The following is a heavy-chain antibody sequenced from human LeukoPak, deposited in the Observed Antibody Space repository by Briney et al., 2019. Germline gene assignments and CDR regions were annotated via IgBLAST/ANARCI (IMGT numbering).Heavy chain of an antibody. Sequence: ATLSLTCTVSGGSISSYYWSWIRQPPGKGLEWIGEISLRGGTSSNYTLKSRVTVTVDTYKNQFSLKLSYVTAADTALYYCARAHKDCVSDSCYARPGYWGRGTLVTVSS. CDR3: ARAHKDCVSDSCYARPGY. J-gene: IGHJ4*02. D-gene: IGHD2-2*01. CDR1: GGSISSYY. V-gene: IGHV4-34*01. CDR2: ISLRGGT.